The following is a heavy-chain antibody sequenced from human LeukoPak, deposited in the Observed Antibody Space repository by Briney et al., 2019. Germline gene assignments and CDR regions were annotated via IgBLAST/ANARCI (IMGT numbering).Heavy chain of an antibody. CDR1: GYTFTNYD. D-gene: IGHD3-10*01. Sequence: ASVNVSCQASGYTFTNYDINWVRQAAGQGLEWMGWMHPSNGYTGYAQKVQRRVTMHRNTSTTTAYMQLSSLTSVDPAVYVCARRFRGVVIFARAQGSFDLWGQGTLVTVSS. J-gene: IGHJ3*01. CDR3: ARRFRGVVIFARAQGSFDL. V-gene: IGHV1-8*01. CDR2: MHPSNGYT.